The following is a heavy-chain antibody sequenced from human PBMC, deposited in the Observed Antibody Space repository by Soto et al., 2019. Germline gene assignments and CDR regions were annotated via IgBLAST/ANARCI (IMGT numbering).Heavy chain of an antibody. CDR3: ARLPPRHWVDY. CDR1: GSSISSSGYY. D-gene: IGHD3-16*01. CDR2: LYYNVGT. V-gene: IGHV4-39*01. Sequence: PSEPLSLTCTVSGSSISSSGYYWGWIRQPPGRGLEWIGSLYYNVGTYCNPSLKSRVTISADTSTNQFSLMVNSVTAADTAIYYCARLPPRHWVDYWGQGTLVTVSS. J-gene: IGHJ4*02.